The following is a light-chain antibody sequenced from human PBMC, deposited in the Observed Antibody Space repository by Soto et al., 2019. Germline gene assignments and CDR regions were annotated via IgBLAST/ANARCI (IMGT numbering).Light chain of an antibody. J-gene: IGKJ2*01. CDR3: RQYGSSPSYT. CDR1: QSVSRSY. Sequence: EIVLTQSPGTLSLSPGERATLSCRASQSVSRSYLAWYQQKPGQAPRLLIYGASSRATGIPDRFSGSGSGTDFTLTISRLEPEDFAVFYCRQYGSSPSYTFGQGTKREIK. V-gene: IGKV3-20*01. CDR2: GAS.